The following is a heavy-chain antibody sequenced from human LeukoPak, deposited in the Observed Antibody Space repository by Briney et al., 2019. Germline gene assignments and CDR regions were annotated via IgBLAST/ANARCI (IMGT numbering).Heavy chain of an antibody. D-gene: IGHD6-19*01. Sequence: SETLSLTCTVSGGSISSSIYYWGWIRQPPGKGLEWIGSIYYNANTYYNPSLKSRITISVDTSKNQFSLRLSSVTAADTAVYYCARDRQWLLDYWGQGTLVTVSS. J-gene: IGHJ4*02. V-gene: IGHV4-39*07. CDR3: ARDRQWLLDY. CDR1: GGSISSSIYY. CDR2: IYYNANT.